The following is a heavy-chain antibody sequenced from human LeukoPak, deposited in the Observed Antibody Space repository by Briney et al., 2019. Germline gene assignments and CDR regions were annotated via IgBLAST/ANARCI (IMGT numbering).Heavy chain of an antibody. J-gene: IGHJ4*02. CDR3: AKDNSQVGYFDY. V-gene: IGHV3-23*01. CDR2: ISGSGGST. Sequence: PGGSLRLSCAASGFTFSSYAMSWVRQAPGKGLEWVSAISGSGGSTYYADSVKGRFNISRDNSKNTLYLQMNSLRAEDTAVYYCAKDNSQVGYFDYWGQGTLVTVSS. CDR1: GFTFSSYA. D-gene: IGHD2-2*01.